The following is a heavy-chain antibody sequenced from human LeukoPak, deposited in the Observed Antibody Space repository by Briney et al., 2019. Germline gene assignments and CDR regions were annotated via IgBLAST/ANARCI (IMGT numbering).Heavy chain of an antibody. V-gene: IGHV4-59*01. J-gene: IGHJ6*03. Sequence: SETLSLTCTVSGGSISSYYWSWIRQPPGKGLEWIGYIYYSGSTNYNPSLKSRVTISVDTSKKQFSLKLRSVTAAETAVYYCARAAGYCSGGSCYYYYYYYMDVWGKGTTVTVSS. CDR2: IYYSGST. CDR1: GGSISSYY. CDR3: ARAAGYCSGGSCYYYYYYYMDV. D-gene: IGHD2-15*01.